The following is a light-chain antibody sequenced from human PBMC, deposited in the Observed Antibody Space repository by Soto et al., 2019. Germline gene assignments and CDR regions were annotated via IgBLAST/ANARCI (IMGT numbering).Light chain of an antibody. CDR2: KAS. CDR3: QHYNSYSEA. J-gene: IGKJ1*01. V-gene: IGKV1-5*03. Sequence: DIQLTQSPSTLSGSVGYRVTITCRASQAISSWLAWYQQKQGQAPKXLIYKASTLKSGVPSRFSGSGSGTEGTITISSLQQDDGSTYYCQHYNSYSEAFGQGTKVDIK. CDR1: QAISSW.